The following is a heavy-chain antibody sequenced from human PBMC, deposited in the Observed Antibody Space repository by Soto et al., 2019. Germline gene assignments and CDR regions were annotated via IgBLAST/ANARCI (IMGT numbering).Heavy chain of an antibody. CDR3: ERAPQYSGTLSGWGDAFDI. Sequence: QVQLVQSGAEVKKPGASVKVSCKASGYTFTSCGITWVRQVPGQGLEWMGWISVYNGNTNYAQNFQGRVTMTTDTSTNTAYTELSRLRSDDTAVYYCERAPQYSGTLSGWGDAFDIWGQGTMVTVSS. V-gene: IGHV1-18*01. J-gene: IGHJ3*02. CDR1: GYTFTSCG. D-gene: IGHD1-26*01. CDR2: ISVYNGNT.